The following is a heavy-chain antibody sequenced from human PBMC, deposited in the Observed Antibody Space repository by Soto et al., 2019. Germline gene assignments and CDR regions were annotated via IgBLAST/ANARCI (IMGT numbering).Heavy chain of an antibody. D-gene: IGHD1-7*01. CDR3: ARLGDVNYRP. Sequence: QLQLQESGPGLVKPSETLSLTCTVSGASISTSSYYWGWIRQPPGKGLEWIGSIHYSGSTYYNSSLKSRVTMSVDASKSQISLKLNPVTDADTAVYYCARLGDVNYRPWGQGTLVIVSS. V-gene: IGHV4-39*01. CDR1: GASISTSSYY. J-gene: IGHJ4*02. CDR2: IHYSGST.